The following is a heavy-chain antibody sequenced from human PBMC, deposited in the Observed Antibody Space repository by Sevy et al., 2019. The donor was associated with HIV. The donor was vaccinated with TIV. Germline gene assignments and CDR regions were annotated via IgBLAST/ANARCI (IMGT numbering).Heavy chain of an antibody. J-gene: IGHJ4*02. CDR2: ITGDSSYM. Sequence: GGSLRLSCAASGFTFSSYNMNWVRQAPGKGLEWISSITGDSSYMYDADSVKGRFTISRDNAKNSLYLQMNSLRAEDTAVYYCAKDRYSGVAGPGWGQGTLVTVSS. CDR3: AKDRYSGVAGPG. CDR1: GFTFSSYN. D-gene: IGHD6-19*01. V-gene: IGHV3-21*04.